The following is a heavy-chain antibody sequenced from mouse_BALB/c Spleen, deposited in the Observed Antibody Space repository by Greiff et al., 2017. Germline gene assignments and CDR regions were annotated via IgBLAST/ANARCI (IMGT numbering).Heavy chain of an antibody. CDR2: IFPGSGST. CDR1: GYTFSNYW. Sequence: QVQLQESGAELMKPGASVTISCKATGYTFSNYWIEWVKQTPGHGLEWIGEIFPGSGSTNYNEKFKGKATFTADTSSTTAYMQLSSLTSEDSAVYYCARRGSRGVCAMAYWGQGTSVTVSA. CDR3: ARRGSRGVCAMAY. J-gene: IGHJ4*01. V-gene: IGHV1-9*01. D-gene: IGHD1-1*01.